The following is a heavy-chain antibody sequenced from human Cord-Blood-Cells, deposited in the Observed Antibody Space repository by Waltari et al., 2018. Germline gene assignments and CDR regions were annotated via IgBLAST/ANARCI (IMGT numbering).Heavy chain of an antibody. CDR3: ATAIGYTNYYFDY. CDR1: GYTLTELS. J-gene: IGHJ4*02. CDR2: LDPEDVET. Sequence: QVQLVQSGAEVKKPGASVKVSCNVSGYTLTELSMHWVRQAPGKWLEWTGGLDPEDVETIYAQKFQGRVTMTEDTSTDTAYMELSSLRSEDTAVYYCATAIGYTNYYFDYWGQGTLVTVSS. V-gene: IGHV1-24*01. D-gene: IGHD1-1*01.